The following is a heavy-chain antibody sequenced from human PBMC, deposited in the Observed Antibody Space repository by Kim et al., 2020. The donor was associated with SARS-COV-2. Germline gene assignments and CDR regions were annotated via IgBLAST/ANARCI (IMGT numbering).Heavy chain of an antibody. D-gene: IGHD4-17*01. CDR1: GFTFSSYD. CDR3: ARYGREDGMDV. V-gene: IGHV3-13*04. CDR2: IGTAGDT. Sequence: GGSLRLSCAASGFTFSSYDMHWVRQATGKGLEWVSAIGTAGDTYYPGSVKGRFTISRENAKNSLYLQMNSLRAGDTAVYYCARYGREDGMDVWGQGTTVTVSS. J-gene: IGHJ6*02.